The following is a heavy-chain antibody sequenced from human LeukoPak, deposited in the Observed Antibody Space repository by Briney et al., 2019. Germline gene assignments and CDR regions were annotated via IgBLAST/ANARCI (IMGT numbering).Heavy chain of an antibody. CDR1: GGTFSSYA. CDR2: IIPIFGTA. Sequence: SVNVSCKASGGTFSSYAISWVRQAPGQGLEWMGGIIPIFGTANYAQKFQGRVTITADESTSTAYMELSSLRSEDTAVYYCARGAGYTAMADYWGQGTLVTVSS. V-gene: IGHV1-69*13. D-gene: IGHD5-18*01. CDR3: ARGAGYTAMADY. J-gene: IGHJ4*02.